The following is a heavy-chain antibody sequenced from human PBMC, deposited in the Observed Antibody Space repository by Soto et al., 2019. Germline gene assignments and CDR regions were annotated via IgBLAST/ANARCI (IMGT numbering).Heavy chain of an antibody. D-gene: IGHD1-7*01. CDR3: AKATGTCGGAFDI. J-gene: IGHJ3*02. CDR1: PFVCGSCY. V-gene: IGHV3-23*01. Sequence: LYGAAAPFVCGSCYISWVRPAMRKALEWVSTILVSDSTHYDDSVGGGFTISRDRSKNTVYLQMDSLTAGDPALSFCAKATGTCGGAFDISGKGNRVAVS. CDR2: ILVSDST.